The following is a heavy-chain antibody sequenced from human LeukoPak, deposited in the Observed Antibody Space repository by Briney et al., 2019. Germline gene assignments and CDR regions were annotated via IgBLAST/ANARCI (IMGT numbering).Heavy chain of an antibody. D-gene: IGHD3-3*01. CDR3: ARSDDLIYFDY. CDR2: INHDGSDK. CDR1: GFTFSTYW. J-gene: IGHJ4*02. V-gene: IGHV3-7*02. Sequence: PGGSLRLSCAASGFTFSTYWMSWVRQAPGKGLEWVANINHDGSDKNYVDSVKGRFTISRDNAKNSLYLQMNSLRAEDTAVYYCARSDDLIYFDYWGQGTLVTVSS.